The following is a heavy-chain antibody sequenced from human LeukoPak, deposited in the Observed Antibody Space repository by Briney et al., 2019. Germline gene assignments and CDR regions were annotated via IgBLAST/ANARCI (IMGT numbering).Heavy chain of an antibody. CDR2: ISGSGGST. CDR1: GFTFRSYA. CDR3: ATSGGLRAFY. Sequence: GGSLRLSCAASGFTFRSYAMRWVRQAPGKGLEWVSAISGSGGSTYYADSVKGRFTISRDNSKNTLYLQMNSLRAEDTAVYYCATSGGLRAFYWGQGTLVTVSS. V-gene: IGHV3-23*01. J-gene: IGHJ4*02.